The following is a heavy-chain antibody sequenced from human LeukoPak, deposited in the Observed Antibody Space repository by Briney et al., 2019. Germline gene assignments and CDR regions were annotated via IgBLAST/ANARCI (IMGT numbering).Heavy chain of an antibody. J-gene: IGHJ6*02. Sequence: PSETLSLTCTVSGGSISSYYWSWIRQPPGKGLEWIGYIYYSGSTNYNPSLKSRVTISVDTSKNQFSLKLSSVTAADTAVYYCARDAGNSGWYSYYYGMDVWGQGNTVTVSS. V-gene: IGHV4-59*01. CDR2: IYYSGST. CDR3: ARDAGNSGWYSYYYGMDV. D-gene: IGHD6-19*01. CDR1: GGSISSYY.